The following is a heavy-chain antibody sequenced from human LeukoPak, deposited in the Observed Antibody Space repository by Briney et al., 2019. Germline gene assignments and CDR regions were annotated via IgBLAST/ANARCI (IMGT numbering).Heavy chain of an antibody. CDR2: ISSSSSYI. D-gene: IGHD3-22*01. CDR1: GFTFSSFW. V-gene: IGHV3-21*01. J-gene: IGHJ3*02. CDR3: ARDRVYYDSSGYYYVPDAFDI. Sequence: GGSLRLSCAASGFTFSSFWMNWARQAPGKGLEWVSSISSSSSYIYYADSVKGRFTISRDNAKNSLYLQMNSLRAEDTAVYYCARDRVYYDSSGYYYVPDAFDIWGQGTMVTVSS.